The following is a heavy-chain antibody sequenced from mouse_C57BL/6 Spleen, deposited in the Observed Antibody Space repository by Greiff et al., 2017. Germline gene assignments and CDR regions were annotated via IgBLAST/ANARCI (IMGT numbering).Heavy chain of an antibody. CDR1: GIDFSRYW. J-gene: IGHJ1*03. D-gene: IGHD1-1*01. V-gene: IGHV4-1*01. CDR3: ARREVVARYFDV. Sequence: EADGIDFSRYWMSWVRRAPGKGLEWIGEINPDSSTINYAPSLKDKFIISRDNAKNTLYLQMSKVRSEDTALYYCARREVVARYFDVWGTGTTVTVSS. CDR2: INPDSSTI.